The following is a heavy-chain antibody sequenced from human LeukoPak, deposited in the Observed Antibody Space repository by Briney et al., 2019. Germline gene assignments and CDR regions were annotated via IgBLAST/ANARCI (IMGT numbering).Heavy chain of an antibody. CDR2: IIPFLDTT. CDR3: ARASELGEWFGDLLYV. CDR1: GGTFSSFP. D-gene: IGHD3-10*01. J-gene: IGHJ6*02. Sequence: PSVKVSCKASGGTFSSFPISWVRQAPGQGLEWLGKIIPFLDTTNYAHKFQGRVKITADKSTSTAYLELRSLRSEDTAIYYCARASELGEWFGDLLYVWGQGTAVTVSS. V-gene: IGHV1-69*08.